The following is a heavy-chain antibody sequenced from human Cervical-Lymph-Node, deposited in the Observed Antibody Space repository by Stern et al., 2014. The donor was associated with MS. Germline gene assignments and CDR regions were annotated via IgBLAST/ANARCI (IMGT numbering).Heavy chain of an antibody. V-gene: IGHV3-48*01. D-gene: IGHD4-17*01. J-gene: IGHJ3*01. CDR2: ISSSGSTI. Sequence: EVQLVESGGGLVQPGGSLRLSCAVSGFIFSDYNMNWVRQAPGQGPEWISFISSSGSTIYYADSVKGRFTISRDNADNSLYLQLSGLRAEDTALYYCAKNKRDYGDYLSTDVLDVWGQGTMVTVSS. CDR3: AKNKRDYGDYLSTDVLDV. CDR1: GFIFSDYN.